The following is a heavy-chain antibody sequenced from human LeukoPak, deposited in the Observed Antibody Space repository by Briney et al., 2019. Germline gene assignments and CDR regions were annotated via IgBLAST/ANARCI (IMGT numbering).Heavy chain of an antibody. Sequence: PGGSLRLSCAASGFTVSSNYMSWVRQAPGKGLEWVSVIYSGGSTYYADSVKGRFTISRDNSKNTLYLQMNSLRAEDTAVYYCARDRPYYYDSSGDDAFDIWGQGTMVTVSS. J-gene: IGHJ3*02. CDR1: GFTVSSNY. D-gene: IGHD3-22*01. CDR2: IYSGGST. V-gene: IGHV3-53*01. CDR3: ARDRPYYYDSSGDDAFDI.